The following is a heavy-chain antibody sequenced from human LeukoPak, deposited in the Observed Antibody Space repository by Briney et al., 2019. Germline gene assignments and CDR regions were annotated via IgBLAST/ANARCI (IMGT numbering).Heavy chain of an antibody. CDR1: GGTFSSYA. D-gene: IGHD3-22*01. V-gene: IGHV1-69*13. CDR2: IIPIFGTA. CDR3: ARGPDSSGYYTYYYNGMAV. Sequence: SVNVSCKASGGTFSSYAISWVRQAPGQGLEWMGGIIPIFGTANYAQKFQGRVTITADESTGTAYMELSSLRSEDTAVYYCARGPDSSGYYTYYYNGMAVWGQGTTVTVSS. J-gene: IGHJ6*02.